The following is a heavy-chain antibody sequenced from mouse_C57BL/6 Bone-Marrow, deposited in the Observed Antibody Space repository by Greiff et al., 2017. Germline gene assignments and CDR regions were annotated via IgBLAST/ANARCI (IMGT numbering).Heavy chain of an antibody. J-gene: IGHJ2*01. D-gene: IGHD2-2*01. CDR3: AINFGYDDGYYFDY. CDR1: GFSLTSYG. CDR2: IWSGGRT. Sequence: VPLQQSGPGLVQPSQSLSITCTVSGFSLTSYGVHWVRQSPGKGLEWLGVIWSGGRTAYNAAFISRLSISKDNTKGQVFFKMISLQADDTAIYYCAINFGYDDGYYFDYWGQGTTLTVSS. V-gene: IGHV2-2*01.